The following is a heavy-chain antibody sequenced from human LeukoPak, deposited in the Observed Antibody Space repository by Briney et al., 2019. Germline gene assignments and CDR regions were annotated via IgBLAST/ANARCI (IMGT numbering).Heavy chain of an antibody. CDR1: GFTFSNSW. D-gene: IGHD1-1*01. Sequence: GGSLRLSCAAFGFTFSNSWMSWVRQAPGKGLEWVANMNQDGSSIYYVDSVKGRFTISRDNANYSLYLHMNSLRAEDTAVYYCTRGGGQLDFWGQGTLVTVSS. V-gene: IGHV3-7*01. CDR3: TRGGGQLDF. CDR2: MNQDGSSI. J-gene: IGHJ4*02.